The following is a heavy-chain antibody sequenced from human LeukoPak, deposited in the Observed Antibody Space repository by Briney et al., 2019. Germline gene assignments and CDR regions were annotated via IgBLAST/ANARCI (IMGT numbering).Heavy chain of an antibody. Sequence: GGSLRLSCAASGFTFSSYVVGWVRQAPGKGLEWVSAISGGGGGTYYADSVKGRFTISRDNSKNTLYLQMNSLRADDTAVYYCAKGRSSSWYSAFDYWGQGTLVTVSS. CDR1: GFTFSSYV. J-gene: IGHJ4*02. CDR3: AKGRSSSWYSAFDY. V-gene: IGHV3-23*01. CDR2: ISGGGGGT. D-gene: IGHD6-13*01.